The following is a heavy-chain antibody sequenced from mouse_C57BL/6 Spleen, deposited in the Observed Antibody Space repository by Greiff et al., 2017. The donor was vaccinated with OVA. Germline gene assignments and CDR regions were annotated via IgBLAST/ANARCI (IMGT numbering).Heavy chain of an antibody. CDR3: TRKGGFTTVVEGY. D-gene: IGHD1-1*01. J-gene: IGHJ2*01. CDR2: IDPETGGT. V-gene: IGHV1-15*01. Sequence: QVQLQQSGAELVRPGASVTLSCKASGYTFTDYEMHWVKQTPVHGLEWIGAIDPETGGTAYNQKFKGKAILTADKSSSTAYMELRSLTSEDSAVYYCTRKGGFTTVVEGYWGQGTTLTVSS. CDR1: GYTFTDYE.